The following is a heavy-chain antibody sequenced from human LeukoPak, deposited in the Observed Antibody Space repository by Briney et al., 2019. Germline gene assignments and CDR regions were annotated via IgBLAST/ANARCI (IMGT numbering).Heavy chain of an antibody. CDR1: GGSISSGSYY. CDR3: AREDRVVVVPAAAWGYYYYMDV. J-gene: IGHJ6*03. Sequence: SETLSLTCTVSGGSISSGSYYWSWIRQPAGKGLEWIGRIYTSGSTNYNPSLKSRVTISVDTSKNQFSLKLSSVTAADTAVYYCAREDRVVVVPAAAWGYYYYMDVWGKGTTVTVSS. D-gene: IGHD2-2*01. V-gene: IGHV4-61*02. CDR2: IYTSGST.